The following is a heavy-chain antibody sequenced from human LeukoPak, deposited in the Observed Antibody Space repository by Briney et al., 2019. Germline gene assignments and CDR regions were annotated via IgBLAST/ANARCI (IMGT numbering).Heavy chain of an antibody. J-gene: IGHJ4*02. D-gene: IGHD4-17*01. V-gene: IGHV3-48*01. Sequence: GGSLRLSCATSGFTFSSNGMNWVRQAPGKGLEWVAVISGRGDKTYYAGSVQGRFTVSRDNAKNFLYLQMNSLRAEDTAQYYCARGAAHSYGYFSDYWGQGILVAVSS. CDR2: ISGRGDKT. CDR3: ARGAAHSYGYFSDY. CDR1: GFTFSSNG.